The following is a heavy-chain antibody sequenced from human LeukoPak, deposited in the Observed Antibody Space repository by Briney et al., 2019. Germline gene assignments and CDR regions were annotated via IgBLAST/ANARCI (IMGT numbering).Heavy chain of an antibody. D-gene: IGHD3-22*01. Sequence: GGSLRLSCAASGFTFSRYEMNWVRQAPGKGLEWVSYISSSGTTIYYADSVKGRFTISRDNSKNTLYLQMNSLRAEDTAVYYCAKSGGSSGKALCYWGQGTLVTVSS. CDR2: ISSSGTTI. V-gene: IGHV3-48*03. CDR1: GFTFSRYE. J-gene: IGHJ4*02. CDR3: AKSGGSSGKALCY.